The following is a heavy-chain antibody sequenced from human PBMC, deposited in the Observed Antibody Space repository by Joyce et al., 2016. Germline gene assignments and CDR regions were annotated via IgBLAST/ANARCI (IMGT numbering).Heavy chain of an antibody. D-gene: IGHD2-2*01. J-gene: IGHJ3*01. Sequence: QVHLVQSGAEVKMPGSSVKVSCTASGGSFGVQTFNWVRQTPGQGLEWMGGIIPVFVTPHYAQKFQGTGSITADTGTSTVFMEVRSLTSDDTAMYYCASGVAGYCSSSTCPRPLDVWGQGTMVIVS. V-gene: IGHV1-69*14. CDR1: GGSFGVQT. CDR3: ASGVAGYCSSSTCPRPLDV. CDR2: IIPVFVTP.